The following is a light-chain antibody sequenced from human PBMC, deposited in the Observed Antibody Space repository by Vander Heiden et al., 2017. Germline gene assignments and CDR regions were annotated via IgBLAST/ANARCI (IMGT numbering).Light chain of an antibody. J-gene: IGLJ2*01. CDR1: SSNIGRNS. Sequence: QSVLTQPPSASGTPGQRVTISCSGSSSNIGRNSVYWYQQLPGTAPKLLIFCNDQRPSGVPDRLSGSKSGTSASLAVSGLRSEDEADYYCAAWDDILSGAVFGGGTKMTVL. V-gene: IGLV1-47*02. CDR3: AAWDDILSGAV. CDR2: CND.